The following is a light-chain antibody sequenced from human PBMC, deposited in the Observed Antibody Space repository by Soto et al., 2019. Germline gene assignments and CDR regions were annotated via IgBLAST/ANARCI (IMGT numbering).Light chain of an antibody. CDR1: QSVSSSY. Sequence: EAVLTQSPGTLSLSPGERATLSCRASQSVSSSYLAWYQQKPGQAPRLLIYGASTRATGIPDRSSGSGARTDFNLTISKLEPDDFAVYYCQQYGTSPPITFGQGTRLEIK. J-gene: IGKJ5*01. V-gene: IGKV3-20*01. CDR2: GAS. CDR3: QQYGTSPPIT.